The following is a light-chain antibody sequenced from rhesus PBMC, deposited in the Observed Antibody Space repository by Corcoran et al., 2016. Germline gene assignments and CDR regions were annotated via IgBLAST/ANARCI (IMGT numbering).Light chain of an antibody. CDR2: DAS. CDR1: QSVSSY. CDR3: QQYSSWNRFT. V-gene: IGKV3S9*01. Sequence: EIVMTQSPATLSLSPGERATLSGRASQSVSSYVAWYQQKPEQAPMLLLYDASSRATGIPARFSGSGSGTDFTLIISSLESENVGVYYWQQYSSWNRFTFGGGTKVELK. J-gene: IGKJ4*01.